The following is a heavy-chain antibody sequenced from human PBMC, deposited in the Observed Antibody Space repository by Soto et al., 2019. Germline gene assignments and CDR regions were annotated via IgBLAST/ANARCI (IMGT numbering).Heavy chain of an antibody. Sequence: SETLSLTCTVSGDSISSSSYYWGWIRQPPGMRREWIWSIYYSGSTYYNPSLKSRVTISVDTSKNQFSLKLSSVTAADTAVYYCARQRSIVLVPAAMMGGYYYYGMDVWGQGTTVTVS. D-gene: IGHD2-2*01. CDR2: IYYSGST. V-gene: IGHV4-39*01. J-gene: IGHJ6*02. CDR3: ARQRSIVLVPAAMMGGYYYYGMDV. CDR1: GDSISSSSYY.